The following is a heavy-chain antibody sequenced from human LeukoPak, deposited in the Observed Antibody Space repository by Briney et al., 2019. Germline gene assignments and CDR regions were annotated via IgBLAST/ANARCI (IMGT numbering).Heavy chain of an antibody. Sequence: SETLSLTCAVSGGSISSSNWWSWVRQPPGKGLEWIGEIYHSGSTNYNPSLKSRVTISVDKSKNQFSLKLSSVTAADTAVYYCARGGNSSGWYNPYNWFDPWGQGTLVTVSS. J-gene: IGHJ5*02. CDR1: GGSISSSNW. V-gene: IGHV4-4*02. D-gene: IGHD6-19*01. CDR3: ARGGNSSGWYNPYNWFDP. CDR2: IYHSGST.